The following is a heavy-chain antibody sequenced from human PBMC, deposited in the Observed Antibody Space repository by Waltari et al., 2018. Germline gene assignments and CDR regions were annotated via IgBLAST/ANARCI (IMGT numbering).Heavy chain of an antibody. Sequence: QVQLQESGPGLVKPSQTLSLTCTVAGASVGSGHYFWTWIRQPAGQGLEWIAHIDSSGSTTYNSALKSRAIISLDTSKNQFSLTLNSVTAADTAVYFCARDPWFDSWGQGTLVIVAS. V-gene: IGHV4-61*09. CDR3: ARDPWFDS. CDR1: GASVGSGHYF. CDR2: IDSSGST. J-gene: IGHJ5*01.